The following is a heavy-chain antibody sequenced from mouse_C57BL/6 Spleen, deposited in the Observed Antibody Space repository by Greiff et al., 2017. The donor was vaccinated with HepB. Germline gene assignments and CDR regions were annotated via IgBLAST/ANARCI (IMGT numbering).Heavy chain of an antibody. V-gene: IGHV1-50*01. Sequence: VQLQQPGAELVKPGASVKLSCKASGFTFTSYWMQWVNQRPGQGLEWIGEIDPSDSYTNYNQKFKGKATMTVDTSTSTAYMQLSSLTSEDSAVYYCARGDSNPYYFDYWGQGTTLTVSS. CDR1: GFTFTSYW. D-gene: IGHD2-5*01. CDR2: IDPSDSYT. J-gene: IGHJ2*01. CDR3: ARGDSNPYYFDY.